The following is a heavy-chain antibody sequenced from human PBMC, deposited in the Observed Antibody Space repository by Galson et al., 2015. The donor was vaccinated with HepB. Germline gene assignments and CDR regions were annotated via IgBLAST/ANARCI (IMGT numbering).Heavy chain of an antibody. CDR2: ISAYNGNT. CDR1: GYTFTSHG. D-gene: IGHD1-26*01. V-gene: IGHV1-18*01. Sequence: SVKVSCKASGYTFTSHGISWVRQAPGQGLEWMGWISAYNGNTNYAQKLQGRVTMTTDTSTSAAYTELRSLRSDDTAVYYCARRSALSGSYYGYWGQGTLVTVSS. CDR3: ARRSALSGSYYGY. J-gene: IGHJ4*02.